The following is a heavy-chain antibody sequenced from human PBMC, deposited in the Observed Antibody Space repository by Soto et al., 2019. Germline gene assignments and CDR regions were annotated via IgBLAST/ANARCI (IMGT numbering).Heavy chain of an antibody. CDR3: ARGYCSSTSCYRPDPVLDY. CDR2: ISYDGSNK. V-gene: IGHV3-30-3*01. J-gene: IGHJ4*02. CDR1: GFTFSSYV. Sequence: PGGSLRLSCAASGFTFSSYVMHWVRQAPGKGLEWVAVISYDGSNKYYADSVKGRFTISRDNSKNTLYLQMNSLRAEDTAVYYCARGYCSSTSCYRPDPVLDYWGQGTLVTVSS. D-gene: IGHD2-2*02.